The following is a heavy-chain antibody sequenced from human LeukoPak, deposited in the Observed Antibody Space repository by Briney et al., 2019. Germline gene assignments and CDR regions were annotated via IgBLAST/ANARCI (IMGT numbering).Heavy chain of an antibody. V-gene: IGHV3-23*01. CDR2: ISGSGGST. CDR1: GFTFSSYA. J-gene: IGHJ6*03. Sequence: GGSLRLSCAASGFTFSSYAMSWVRQAPGKGLEWVSAISGSGGSTYYADSVKGRFTISRDNSKNTLYLQMNSLRAEDTAVYYCAKGLRFLEWSNSPISPYYYYMDVWGKGTTVTVSS. CDR3: AKGLRFLEWSNSPISPYYYYMDV. D-gene: IGHD3-3*01.